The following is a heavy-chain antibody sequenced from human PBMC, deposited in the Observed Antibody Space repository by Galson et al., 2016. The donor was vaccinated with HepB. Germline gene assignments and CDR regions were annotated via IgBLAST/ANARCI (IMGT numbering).Heavy chain of an antibody. CDR1: GFSFSDHY. Sequence: SLRLSCAASGFSFSDHYMSWIRQAPGQGLESIGDISSSGSVLYYAASAQGRFTISTDNAKNALYLQMNSLRAGDTGVYYCARDPDTSSKVDVWGHGTTVTVSS. CDR3: ARDPDTSSKVDV. J-gene: IGHJ6*02. D-gene: IGHD5-18*01. CDR2: ISSSGSVL. V-gene: IGHV3-11*01.